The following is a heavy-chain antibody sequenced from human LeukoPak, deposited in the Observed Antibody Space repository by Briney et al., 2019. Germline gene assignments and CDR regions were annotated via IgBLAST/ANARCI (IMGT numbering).Heavy chain of an antibody. V-gene: IGHV3-48*03. Sequence: GSLRLSCAASGFSFSSFEMNWVRQAPGKGLEWISYISNRGSTTYYADSVKGRFTISRDNAKNSLYLHMSSLRAEDTAIYYCARGHCGGDCYPFQGLDPWGQGTLVTVSS. CDR3: ARGHCGGDCYPFQGLDP. J-gene: IGHJ5*02. CDR1: GFSFSSFE. D-gene: IGHD2-21*02. CDR2: ISNRGSTT.